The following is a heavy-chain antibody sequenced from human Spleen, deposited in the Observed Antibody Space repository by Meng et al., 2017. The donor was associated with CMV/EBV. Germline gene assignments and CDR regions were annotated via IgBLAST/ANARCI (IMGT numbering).Heavy chain of an antibody. CDR2: INSDGSST. V-gene: IGHV3-74*01. J-gene: IGHJ6*02. Sequence: GESLKISCAASGFAFSSYWMHWVRQAPGKGLVWVSRINSDGSSTSYADSVKGRFTISRDNAKNTLYLQMNSLRAEVTAVYYCARELGRNYYGSGESWGMDVWGQGTTVTVSS. CDR1: GFAFSSYW. D-gene: IGHD3-10*01. CDR3: ARELGRNYYGSGESWGMDV.